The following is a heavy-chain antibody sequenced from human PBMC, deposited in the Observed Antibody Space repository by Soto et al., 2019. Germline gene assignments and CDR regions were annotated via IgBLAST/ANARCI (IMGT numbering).Heavy chain of an antibody. Sequence: QLQLVQSGAEVKKPGSSVKVSCKASGGTFSNFAINWVRQAPGQGLEWMGGIIPVFGKAKYAQKFQGRVQFTADASTSPAYMEVNSLTSEDTAVYYCARGSPTTVTTWFDPWGQGTLVTVS. CDR2: IIPVFGKA. J-gene: IGHJ5*02. CDR3: ARGSPTTVTTWFDP. CDR1: GGTFSNFA. V-gene: IGHV1-69*01. D-gene: IGHD4-17*01.